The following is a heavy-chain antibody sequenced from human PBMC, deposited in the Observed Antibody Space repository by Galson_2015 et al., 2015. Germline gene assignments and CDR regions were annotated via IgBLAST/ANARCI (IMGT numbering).Heavy chain of an antibody. CDR3: TTELTTTPNAFYI. D-gene: IGHD4-11*01. V-gene: IGHV3-15*01. J-gene: IGHJ3*02. Sequence: SLRLSCAASGFTFSNAWMSWVRQAPGKGLEWVGRIKSKTDGGTTDYAAPVKGRFTISRDDSKNTLYLQMNSLKTEDTAVYYCTTELTTTPNAFYIRGQGTMVPVSS. CDR2: IKSKTDGGTT. CDR1: GFTFSNAW.